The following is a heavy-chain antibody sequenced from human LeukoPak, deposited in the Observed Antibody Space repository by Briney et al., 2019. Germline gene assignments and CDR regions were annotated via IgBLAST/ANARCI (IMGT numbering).Heavy chain of an antibody. CDR1: GFTFSDFP. Sequence: PGGSLRLSCAASGFTFSDFPMIWVRQGPGKGLEWVSTIFPSSVEIHYADSVKGRFTIFRDNAKNSLYLQMNSLRAEDTALYYCARGEVAGMGDWFDPWGQGTLVTVSS. CDR3: ARGEVAGMGDWFDP. D-gene: IGHD6-19*01. CDR2: IFPSSVEI. J-gene: IGHJ5*02. V-gene: IGHV3-21*04.